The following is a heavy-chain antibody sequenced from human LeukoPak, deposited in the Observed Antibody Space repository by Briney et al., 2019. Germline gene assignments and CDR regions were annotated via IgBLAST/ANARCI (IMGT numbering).Heavy chain of an antibody. J-gene: IGHJ4*02. Sequence: SETLSLTCAVSGGSISSSNWWTWVRQPPGKGLEWIGEIYHSGSTNYNPSLKSRVTMSVDKSKNQFSLRLKSVTAADTAVYYCARGPLDYWGQGTLVTVTS. CDR3: ARGPLDY. CDR2: IYHSGST. V-gene: IGHV4-4*02. CDR1: GGSISSSNW.